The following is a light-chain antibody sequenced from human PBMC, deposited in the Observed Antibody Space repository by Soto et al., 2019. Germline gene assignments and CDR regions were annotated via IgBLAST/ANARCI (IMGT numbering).Light chain of an antibody. CDR3: SSYTSDSSYV. CDR1: SSDVGLYDY. V-gene: IGLV2-14*01. Sequence: QSVLAQPAPVSGSPGQSITISCTGTSSDVGLYDYVSWYQQHPGKAPQLMIYAVSNRPSGVSNRFSASKSGNTASLFISGLQAEDEADYYCSSYTSDSSYVFGSGTKATVL. J-gene: IGLJ1*01. CDR2: AVS.